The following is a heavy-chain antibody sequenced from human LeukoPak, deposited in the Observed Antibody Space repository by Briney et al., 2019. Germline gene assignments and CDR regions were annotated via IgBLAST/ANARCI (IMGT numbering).Heavy chain of an antibody. J-gene: IGHJ3*02. Sequence: ASVKVSCKASGYTYTNYGISWVRQAPGQGLEWMGWISGYNGHTNYAQKLQGRVTMTTHTSTSTAYMELRSLRSDDTAVYCCARGGRWELPRPYAFDIWGQGTMVTVSS. D-gene: IGHD1-26*01. CDR2: ISGYNGHT. CDR3: ARGGRWELPRPYAFDI. V-gene: IGHV1-18*01. CDR1: GYTYTNYG.